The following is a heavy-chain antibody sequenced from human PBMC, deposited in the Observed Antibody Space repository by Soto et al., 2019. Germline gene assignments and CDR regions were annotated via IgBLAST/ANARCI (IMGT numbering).Heavy chain of an antibody. J-gene: IGHJ5*02. Sequence: GGSLRLSCAASGFTFSSYSMNWVRQAPGKGLEWVSYISSSSTIYYADSVKGRFTISRDNAKNSLYLQMNSLRDEDTAVYYCARDYHDFWSGYNWFDPWGQGTLVTVSS. CDR1: GFTFSSYS. D-gene: IGHD3-3*01. V-gene: IGHV3-48*02. CDR3: ARDYHDFWSGYNWFDP. CDR2: ISSSSTI.